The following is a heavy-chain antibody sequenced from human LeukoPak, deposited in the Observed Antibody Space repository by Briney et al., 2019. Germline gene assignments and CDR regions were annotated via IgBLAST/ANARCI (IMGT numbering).Heavy chain of an antibody. CDR3: ATPSGNAYDV. J-gene: IGHJ3*01. V-gene: IGHV4-39*07. Sequence: PSETLSLTCTVSGGSITGSRYYWGWIRQPPGKRLEWLGNIYYSGSIDHNPSLKSRLTISLDTSKNQFSLKLSSVTAADTAVYYCATPSGNAYDVWGQGTMVTVSS. CDR1: GGSITGSRYY. CDR2: IYYSGSI. D-gene: IGHD3-10*01.